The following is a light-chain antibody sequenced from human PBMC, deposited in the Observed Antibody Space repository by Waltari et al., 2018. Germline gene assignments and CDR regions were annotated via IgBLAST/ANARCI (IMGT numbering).Light chain of an antibody. V-gene: IGKV3-11*01. CDR2: DAS. Sequence: EIVLTQSPGTLSLSPGERATLSCRASQNINSHLAWYQQRLGQAPRLLIYDASKTATGIPARFSGSGSGTDFTLTITGLEPEDFAVYYCQQRDHWPPGATFGPGTKVDIK. CDR3: QQRDHWPPGAT. J-gene: IGKJ3*01. CDR1: QNINSH.